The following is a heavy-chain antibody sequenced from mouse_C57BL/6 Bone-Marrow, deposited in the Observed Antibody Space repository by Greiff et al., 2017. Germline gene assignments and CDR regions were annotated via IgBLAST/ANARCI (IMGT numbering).Heavy chain of an antibody. V-gene: IGHV5-16*01. CDR3: ARDDYGSGYFDV. CDR2: INYDGSST. CDR1: GFTFSDYY. Sequence: EVMLVESEGGLVQPGSSMKLSCTASGFTFSDYYMAWVRQVPEKGLEWVANINYDGSSTYYLDSLKSRFIISRDNAKNILYLQMSSLKSEDTATYYCARDDYGSGYFDVWGTGTTVTVSS. D-gene: IGHD1-1*01. J-gene: IGHJ1*03.